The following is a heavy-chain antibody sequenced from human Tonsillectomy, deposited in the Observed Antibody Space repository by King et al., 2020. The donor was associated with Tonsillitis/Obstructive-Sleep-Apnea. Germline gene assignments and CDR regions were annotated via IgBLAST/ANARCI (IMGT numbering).Heavy chain of an antibody. CDR1: GLTFSDFD. J-gene: IGHJ6*03. Sequence: VQLVESGGGLVKPGESLRLSCAASGLTFSDFDMNWMRQAPGRGLEWVSYISSSATTIYYADSVKGRFTITRNNAENSLYMQMNSLRAEDTAVYYCVRERTIFGIPYYMDVWGKGTTVTVSS. V-gene: IGHV3-11*01. D-gene: IGHD3-9*01. CDR3: VRERTIFGIPYYMDV. CDR2: ISSSATTI.